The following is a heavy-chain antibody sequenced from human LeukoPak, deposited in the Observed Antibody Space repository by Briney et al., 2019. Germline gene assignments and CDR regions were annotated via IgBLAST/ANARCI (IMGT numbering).Heavy chain of an antibody. J-gene: IGHJ4*02. Sequence: GGSLRLSCAASGFTVSSNYMSWVRQAPGKGLEWVSVDSVKGRFTISRDNSKNTLYLQMNSLRAEDTAVYYCAKDNYGSSVYWGQGTLVTVSS. V-gene: IGHV3-66*01. D-gene: IGHD3-10*01. CDR1: GFTVSSNY. CDR3: AKDNYGSSVY.